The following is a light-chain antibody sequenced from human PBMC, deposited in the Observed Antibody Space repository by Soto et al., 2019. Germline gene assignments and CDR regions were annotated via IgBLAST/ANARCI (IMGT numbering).Light chain of an antibody. Sequence: SALTQPASVSGSPGQSITISCTGTSSDVGGYNYVSWYQQHPGKAPKLMIFDVNKRPSWVPDRFSGSKSGNTASLTISGLQAEDEADYYCSSYAGSYTEVFATGTKVTVL. V-gene: IGLV2-11*01. J-gene: IGLJ1*01. CDR2: DVN. CDR1: SSDVGGYNY. CDR3: SSYAGSYTEV.